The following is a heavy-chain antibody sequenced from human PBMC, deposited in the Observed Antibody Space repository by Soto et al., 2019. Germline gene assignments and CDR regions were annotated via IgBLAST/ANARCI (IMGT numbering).Heavy chain of an antibody. CDR3: ARDPAYDSSGYYQGSWFDP. V-gene: IGHV1-69*01. J-gene: IGHJ5*02. CDR2: LIPFFGTT. D-gene: IGHD3-22*01. CDR1: AGTFSSYA. Sequence: QVQLVQSGAEVKKPGSSVQVSCKASAGTFSSYAITWVRQAPGQGLEWMVELIPFFGTTNYAPKFQGRVTITADESTSTAYMELSSLISEDTAVYYCARDPAYDSSGYYQGSWFDPWGQGTLVTVSS.